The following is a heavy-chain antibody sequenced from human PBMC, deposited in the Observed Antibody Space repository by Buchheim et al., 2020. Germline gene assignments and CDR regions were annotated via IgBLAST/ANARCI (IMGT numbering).Heavy chain of an antibody. D-gene: IGHD6-6*01. CDR3: ARDRCGYSSSSCWFDP. Sequence: QVQLVESGGGVVQPGRSLRLSCAASGFTFSSYGMHWVRQAPGKGLEWVAVIWYDGSNKYYADSVKGRFTISRDNSKNTLYLQMSSLRAEDTAVYYCARDRCGYSSSSCWFDPWGQGTL. J-gene: IGHJ5*02. CDR2: IWYDGSNK. V-gene: IGHV3-33*01. CDR1: GFTFSSYG.